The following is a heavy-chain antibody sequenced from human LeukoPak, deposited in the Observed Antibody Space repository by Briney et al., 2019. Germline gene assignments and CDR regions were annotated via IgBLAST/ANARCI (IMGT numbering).Heavy chain of an antibody. CDR3: AKTNWNYEYDY. V-gene: IGHV3-23*01. CDR2: ISGSGGST. Sequence: GASLRLSCAAYGFTFSSYAMSWVSQAPGKGLEWVSAISGSGGSTYHADSVKGRLTISRDNSKNTLYLQMNSLRAEDTPVYYCAKTNWNYEYDYGGQGTLVTVCS. D-gene: IGHD1-7*01. CDR1: GFTFSSYA. J-gene: IGHJ4*02.